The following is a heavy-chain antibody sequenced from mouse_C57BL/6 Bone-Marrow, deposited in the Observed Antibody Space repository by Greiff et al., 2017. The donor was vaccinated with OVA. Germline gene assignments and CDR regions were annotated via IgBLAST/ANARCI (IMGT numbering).Heavy chain of an antibody. Sequence: QVQLQQPGAELVMPGASVKLSCKASGYTFTSYWMHWVKQRPGQGLEWIGEIDPSDSYTNYNQKFKGKSTLTVDKSSSTAYMQLSSLTSEDSAVYYCARYGNGFDYWGQGTTLTVSS. CDR2: IDPSDSYT. J-gene: IGHJ2*01. CDR1: GYTFTSYW. D-gene: IGHD2-10*02. CDR3: ARYGNGFDY. V-gene: IGHV1-69*01.